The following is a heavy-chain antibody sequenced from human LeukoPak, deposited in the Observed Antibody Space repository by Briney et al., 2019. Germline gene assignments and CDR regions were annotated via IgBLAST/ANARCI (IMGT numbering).Heavy chain of an antibody. Sequence: PSQTLSLTCTVSGGSISSGGYYWSWIRQPPGKGLEWIGYIYYSGSTNYNPSLKSRVTISVDTSKNQFSLKLSSVTAADTAVYYCARGRAAPYNWFDPWGQGTLVTVSS. D-gene: IGHD2-15*01. CDR2: IYYSGST. CDR3: ARGRAAPYNWFDP. J-gene: IGHJ5*02. V-gene: IGHV4-61*08. CDR1: GGSISSGGYY.